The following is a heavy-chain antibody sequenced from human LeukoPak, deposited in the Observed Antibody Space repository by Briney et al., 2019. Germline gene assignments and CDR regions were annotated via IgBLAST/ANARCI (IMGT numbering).Heavy chain of an antibody. J-gene: IGHJ3*02. V-gene: IGHV1-18*04. CDR2: ISAYNGNT. CDR3: AVLQLWLRRDAFDI. CDR1: GYTFTGYY. D-gene: IGHD5-18*01. Sequence: ASVKVSCKASGYTFTGYYMHWVRQAPGQGLEWMGWISAYNGNTNYAQKLQGRVTMTTDTSTSTAYMELRSLRSDDTAVYYCAVLQLWLRRDAFDIWGQGTMVTVSS.